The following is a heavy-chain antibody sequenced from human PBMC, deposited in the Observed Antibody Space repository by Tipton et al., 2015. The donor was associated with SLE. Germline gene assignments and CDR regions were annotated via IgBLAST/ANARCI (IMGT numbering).Heavy chain of an antibody. J-gene: IGHJ2*01. CDR1: GGSINSSRYY. Sequence: LRLSCSVSGGSINSSRYYWSWIRQPPGKGLEWIGYIYYSGSTNHNPSLKSRVTISVDTSKNQFSLKLSSVTAADTAVYYCARGGRWLDWYFDLWGRGTLVTVSS. CDR3: ARGGRWLDWYFDL. CDR2: IYYSGST. D-gene: IGHD5-24*01. V-gene: IGHV4-61*01.